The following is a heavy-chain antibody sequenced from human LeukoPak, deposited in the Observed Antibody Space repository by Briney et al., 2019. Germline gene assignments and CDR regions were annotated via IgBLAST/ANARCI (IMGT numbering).Heavy chain of an antibody. D-gene: IGHD2-21*01. V-gene: IGHV4-59*12. J-gene: IGHJ4*02. CDR3: AKGNLVALPTLDY. Sequence: SETLSLPCTVSGGSIRSYYWIWLPQSPGKGLVGLGYSYYSNRNNENPPLNSRVTISVDTSKNQFSLKLSSVTAADTAVYYCAKGNLVALPTLDYWGQGTLVTVSS. CDR2: SYYSNRN. CDR1: GGSIRSYY.